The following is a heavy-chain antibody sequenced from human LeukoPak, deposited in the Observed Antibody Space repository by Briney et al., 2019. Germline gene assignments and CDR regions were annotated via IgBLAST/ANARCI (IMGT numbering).Heavy chain of an antibody. D-gene: IGHD3-22*01. CDR2: IFYTGST. CDR1: GDSMSGYF. J-gene: IGHJ4*02. V-gene: IGHV4-59*08. CDR3: ARLSHDGSGYRPDY. Sequence: PSETLSLTCTVSGDSMSGYFWIWIRQPPGKGLEWIGYIFYTGSTNYNPSLKSRVTISLYMSTNQFSLRLSSVTAADTAVYYCARLSHDGSGYRPDYWGQGTLVTVSS.